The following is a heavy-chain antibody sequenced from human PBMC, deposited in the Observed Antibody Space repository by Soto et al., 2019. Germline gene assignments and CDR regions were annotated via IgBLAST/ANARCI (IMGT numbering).Heavy chain of an antibody. CDR3: ARDSYYYDSSGYLTP. CDR1: GFTFSSYW. D-gene: IGHD3-22*01. V-gene: IGHV3-74*01. J-gene: IGHJ5*02. Sequence: GGSLRLSCAASGFTFSSYWMHWVRQAPGKGLVWVSRINSDGSSTSYADSVKGRFTISRDNAKNTLYLQVNSLRAEDTAVYYCARDSYYYDSSGYLTPWGQGTLVTVSS. CDR2: INSDGSST.